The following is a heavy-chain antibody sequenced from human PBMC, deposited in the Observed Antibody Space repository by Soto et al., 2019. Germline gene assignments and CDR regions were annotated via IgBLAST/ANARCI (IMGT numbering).Heavy chain of an antibody. Sequence: PSQTLSLTCAISGDNVSSNSAAWNWIRQSPSRGLEWLGRTYYRSKWYNDYAVSVKSRITINPDTSKNQFSLQLNSVTPEDTAVYYCARGESDSYGYLDWFDPWGQGTLVTVSS. J-gene: IGHJ5*02. CDR1: GDNVSSNSAA. CDR3: ARGESDSYGYLDWFDP. CDR2: TYYRSKWYN. D-gene: IGHD5-18*01. V-gene: IGHV6-1*01.